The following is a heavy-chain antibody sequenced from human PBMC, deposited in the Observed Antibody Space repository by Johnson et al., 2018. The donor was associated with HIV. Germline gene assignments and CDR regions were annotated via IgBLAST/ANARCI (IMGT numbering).Heavy chain of an antibody. V-gene: IGHV3-13*01. J-gene: IGHJ3*02. CDR3: AKGLYNWNDELDAFDI. CDR2: IGTAGDT. Sequence: VQLVESGGGLVQPGGSLRLSCAASGFTFSSYDMHWVRQATGKGLEWVSAIGTAGDTYYPGSVKGRFTISRENAKNSLYLQMNSLRAGDTAVYYCAKGLYNWNDELDAFDIWGQGTMVTVSS. CDR1: GFTFSSYD. D-gene: IGHD1-20*01.